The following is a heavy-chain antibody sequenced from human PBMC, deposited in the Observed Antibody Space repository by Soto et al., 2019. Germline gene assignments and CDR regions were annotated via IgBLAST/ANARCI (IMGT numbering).Heavy chain of an antibody. CDR2: INAGNGNT. CDR3: ARSVVPAAIDYYYYYMDV. Sequence: ASVKFSCKASGYTFTSYAMHWVRQAPGQRLEWMGWINAGNGNTKYSQKFQGRVTITRDTSSSTAYMELSSLRSEDTAVYYCARSVVPAAIDYYYYYMDVRGKGTTVTVSS. J-gene: IGHJ6*03. CDR1: GYTFTSYA. V-gene: IGHV1-3*01. D-gene: IGHD2-2*01.